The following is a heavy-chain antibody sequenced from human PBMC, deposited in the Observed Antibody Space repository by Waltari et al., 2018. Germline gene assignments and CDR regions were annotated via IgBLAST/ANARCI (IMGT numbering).Heavy chain of an antibody. V-gene: IGHV1-8*01. D-gene: IGHD3-3*01. Sequence: QVQLVQSAAEVKKPGASVLVSCTTSGYPFSSYDIHWVRQATGQGLEWMGWMSPNRGNTVYAQKFQGRVTMTSDTSVSTAYMELSGLRSDDAAVYFCVGGSTVSGVVIRPVHYWGQGTLVTVSS. CDR3: VGGSTVSGVVIRPVHY. J-gene: IGHJ4*02. CDR2: MSPNRGNT. CDR1: GYPFSSYD.